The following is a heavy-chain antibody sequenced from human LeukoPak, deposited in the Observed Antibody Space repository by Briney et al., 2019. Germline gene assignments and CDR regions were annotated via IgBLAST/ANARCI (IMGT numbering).Heavy chain of an antibody. CDR1: GGTFSSYA. D-gene: IGHD6-13*01. J-gene: IGHJ5*02. CDR2: IIPIFGTA. Sequence: GASVKVFCKASGGTFSSYAISWVRQAPGQGLEWMGGIIPIFGTANYAQKFQGRVTITTDESTSTAYMELSSLRSEDTAVYYRARKHSSSWYWWFDPWGQGTLVTVSS. CDR3: ARKHSSSWYWWFDP. V-gene: IGHV1-69*05.